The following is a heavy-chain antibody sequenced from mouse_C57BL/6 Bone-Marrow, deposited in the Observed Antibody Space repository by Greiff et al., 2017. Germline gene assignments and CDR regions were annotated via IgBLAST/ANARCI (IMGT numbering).Heavy chain of an antibody. CDR2: IDPSDSYT. J-gene: IGHJ2*01. CDR3: ARGTLRVFDY. D-gene: IGHD3-3*01. Sequence: QVQLQQPGAELVRPGTSVKLSCKASGYTFTSYWMHWVKQRPGQGLEWIGVIDPSDSYTNYNQKFKGKATLTVDTSSSTAYMQLSSLTSEDSAVYYCARGTLRVFDYWGQGTTRTVSA. V-gene: IGHV1-59*01. CDR1: GYTFTSYW.